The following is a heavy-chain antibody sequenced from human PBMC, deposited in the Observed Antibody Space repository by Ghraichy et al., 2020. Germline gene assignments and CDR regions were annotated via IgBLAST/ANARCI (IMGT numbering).Heavy chain of an antibody. CDR1: GFTFSSYA. CDR2: ISGSGGST. Sequence: GGSLRLSCAASGFTFSSYAMSWVRQAPGKGLEWVSAISGSGGSTYYADSVKGRFTISRDNSKNTLYLQMNSLRAEDTAVYYCAKEGITMIVVAGGDNYYMDVWGKGTTVTVSS. V-gene: IGHV3-23*01. CDR3: AKEGITMIVVAGGDNYYMDV. D-gene: IGHD3-22*01. J-gene: IGHJ6*03.